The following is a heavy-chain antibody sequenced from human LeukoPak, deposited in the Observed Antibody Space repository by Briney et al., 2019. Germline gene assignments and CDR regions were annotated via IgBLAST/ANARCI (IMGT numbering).Heavy chain of an antibody. J-gene: IGHJ4*02. D-gene: IGHD5-18*01. V-gene: IGHV1-2*02. CDR3: ARELVKQDTAMVMIY. CDR1: GYTFTGYY. CDR2: INPNSGGT. Sequence: GASVKVSCKASGYTFTGYYMHWVRQAPGQGLEWMGWINPNSGGTNYAQKFQGRVAMTRDTSISTAYMELSRLRSDDTAVYYCARELVKQDTAMVMIYWGQGTLVTVSS.